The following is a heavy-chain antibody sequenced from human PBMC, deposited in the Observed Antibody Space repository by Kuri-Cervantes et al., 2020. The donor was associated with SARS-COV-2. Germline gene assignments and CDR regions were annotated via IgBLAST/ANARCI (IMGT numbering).Heavy chain of an antibody. J-gene: IGHJ6*02. D-gene: IGHD2-8*02. CDR1: GFTFSSYA. V-gene: IGHV3-30-3*01. CDR2: ISYDGSNK. Sequence: LSLTCAASGFTFSSYAMHWVRQAPGKGLEWVAVISYDGSNKYYADSVKGRFTISRDNSKNTLYLQMNSLRAEDTAVYYCAREMRMGVAVLEVGMDVWGQGTTVTVSS. CDR3: AREMRMGVAVLEVGMDV.